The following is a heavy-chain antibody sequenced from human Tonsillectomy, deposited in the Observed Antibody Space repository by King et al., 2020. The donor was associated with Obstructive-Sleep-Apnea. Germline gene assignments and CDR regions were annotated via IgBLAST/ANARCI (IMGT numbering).Heavy chain of an antibody. J-gene: IGHJ4*02. CDR1: GYTFTSSY. Sequence: LQLVQSGADVKEPGASVKVSCKTSGYTFTSSYMHWVRQAPGQGLEWVGIINLNGGSTTYAPRFRGRVTMTRDTSTSTVYMDLSSLRFEDTAVYYCTRGDQLLSSFDYWGQGTLVTVSS. CDR2: INLNGGST. D-gene: IGHD3-22*01. CDR3: TRGDQLLSSFDY. V-gene: IGHV1-46*01.